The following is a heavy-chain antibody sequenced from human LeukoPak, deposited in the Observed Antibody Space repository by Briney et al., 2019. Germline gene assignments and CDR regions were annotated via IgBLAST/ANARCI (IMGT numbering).Heavy chain of an antibody. CDR2: INHSGST. CDR1: GGSFSGYY. Sequence: PSETLSLTCAVYGGSFSGYYWSWIRQPPGKGLEWIGEINHSGSTNYNPSLKSRVTISVDTPKNQFSLKLSSVTAADTAVYYCARVRGYSYGLGVYYYYGMDVWGQGTTVTVSS. J-gene: IGHJ6*02. D-gene: IGHD5-18*01. CDR3: ARVRGYSYGLGVYYYYGMDV. V-gene: IGHV4-34*01.